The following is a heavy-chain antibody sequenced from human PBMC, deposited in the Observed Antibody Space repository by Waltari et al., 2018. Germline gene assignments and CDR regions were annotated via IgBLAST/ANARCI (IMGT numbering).Heavy chain of an antibody. Sequence: EVQLLESGGGLVQPGGSLRLSCAAPGFTFSSYAMSWVRQAPGKGLEWVSAISGSGGSTYYADPVKGRFTISRDNSKNTRYLQMNSLRAEDTAVYYCARPYSSGWFPVIGFWGQGTLVTVSS. V-gene: IGHV3-23*01. CDR2: ISGSGGST. J-gene: IGHJ4*02. CDR3: ARPYSSGWFPVIGF. D-gene: IGHD6-19*01. CDR1: GFTFSSYA.